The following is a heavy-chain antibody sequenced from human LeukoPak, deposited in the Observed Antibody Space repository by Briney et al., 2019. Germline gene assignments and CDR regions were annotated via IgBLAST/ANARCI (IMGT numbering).Heavy chain of an antibody. CDR3: ARRRYDYYYYYMDV. Sequence: SETLSLTCTVSGGSISSYYWSWIRQPAGKGLEWIGRIYTSGTTHYNPSLKSRVTISVDTSKNQFSLKLSSVTAADTAVYYSARRRYDYYYYYMDVWGKGTTVTISS. CDR2: IYTSGTT. J-gene: IGHJ6*03. D-gene: IGHD1-1*01. CDR1: GGSISSYY. V-gene: IGHV4-4*07.